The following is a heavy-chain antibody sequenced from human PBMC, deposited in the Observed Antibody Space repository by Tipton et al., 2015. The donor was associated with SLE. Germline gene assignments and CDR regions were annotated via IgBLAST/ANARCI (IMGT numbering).Heavy chain of an antibody. J-gene: IGHJ6*02. CDR3: ARLGNPAYYYGMDV. CDR2: INHSGST. D-gene: IGHD2/OR15-2a*01. CDR1: GGSFSGYY. V-gene: IGHV4-34*01. Sequence: TLSLTCAVYGGSFSGYYWSWIRQPPGKGLEWIGEINHSGSTYYNPSLKRRVTISVDTSKNQFSLKLSSVTAADTAVYYCARLGNPAYYYGMDVWGQGTPVTVSS.